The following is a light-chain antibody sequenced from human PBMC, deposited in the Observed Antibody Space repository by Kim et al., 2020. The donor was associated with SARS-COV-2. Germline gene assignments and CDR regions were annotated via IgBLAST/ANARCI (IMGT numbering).Light chain of an antibody. J-gene: IGLJ2*01. CDR1: SSDVGGYNY. CDR3: CSYAGTYSL. Sequence: PGQSVTISCNGTSSDVGGYNYVSWFQKHPGKAPKLMIYDGTKRPSGVPGRFSASKSGNTASLTISGLQAEDEADYYCCSYAGTYSLFGGGTQLTVL. V-gene: IGLV2-11*01. CDR2: DGT.